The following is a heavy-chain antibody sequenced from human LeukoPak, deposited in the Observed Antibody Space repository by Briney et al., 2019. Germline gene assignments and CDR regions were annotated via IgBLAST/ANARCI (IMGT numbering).Heavy chain of an antibody. D-gene: IGHD6-13*01. Sequence: PGGSLRLSCAASGFTFSSYSINWVRQAPGKGLEWVSYISSSSSTIYYADSVKGRFTISRDNAKNSLYLQMNSLRAEDTAVYYCARDEDSSSWYWNAFDIWGQGTMVTVSS. CDR2: ISSSSSTI. CDR1: GFTFSSYS. V-gene: IGHV3-48*01. J-gene: IGHJ3*02. CDR3: ARDEDSSSWYWNAFDI.